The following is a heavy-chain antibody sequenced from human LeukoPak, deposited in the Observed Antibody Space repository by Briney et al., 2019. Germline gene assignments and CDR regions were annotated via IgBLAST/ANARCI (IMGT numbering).Heavy chain of an antibody. J-gene: IGHJ4*02. CDR2: IYPGDSDT. CDR3: ARRLGGGSYWN. D-gene: IGHD1-26*01. CDR1: GYSLTSIG. Sequence: GESLKIPGKASGYSLTSIGFAGLRQMPGKGLEWMGIIYPGDSDTRYSPSFQGQVTISADKSISTAYLQWSSLKASDTTMYYCARRLGGGSYWNWGQGTLVTVSS. V-gene: IGHV5-51*01.